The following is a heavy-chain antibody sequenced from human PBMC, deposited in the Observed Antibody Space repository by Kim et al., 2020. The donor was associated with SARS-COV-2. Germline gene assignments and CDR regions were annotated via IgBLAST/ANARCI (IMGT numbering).Heavy chain of an antibody. Sequence: GGSLRLSCAASGFTFSSYGMHWVRQAPGKGLEWVAVIWYDGSNKYYADSVKGRFTISRDNSKNTLYLQMNSLRAEDTAVYYCAKGSRVSGFRNPVDYWGQGTLVTVSS. CDR1: GFTFSSYG. J-gene: IGHJ4*02. D-gene: IGHD3-16*01. CDR3: AKGSRVSGFRNPVDY. V-gene: IGHV3-33*06. CDR2: IWYDGSNK.